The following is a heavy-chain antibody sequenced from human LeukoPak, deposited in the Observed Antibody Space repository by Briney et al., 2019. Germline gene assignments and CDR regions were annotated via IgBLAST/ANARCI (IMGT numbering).Heavy chain of an antibody. CDR3: ARVGNIAARRDYYYYYMDV. V-gene: IGHV4-31*03. D-gene: IGHD6-6*01. J-gene: IGHJ6*03. CDR1: GGSISSGGYY. CDR2: IYYSGST. Sequence: SQTLSLTCTVSGGSISSGGYYWSWIRQHPGKGLEWIGYIYYSGSTYYNPSLKSRVTISVDMSKNQFSLKLSSVTAADTAVYYCARVGNIAARRDYYYYYMDVWGKGTTATVSS.